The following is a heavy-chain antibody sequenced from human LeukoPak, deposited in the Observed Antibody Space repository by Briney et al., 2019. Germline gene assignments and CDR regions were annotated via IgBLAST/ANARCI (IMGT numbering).Heavy chain of an antibody. CDR1: GFTFSNFA. V-gene: IGHV3-23*01. CDR2: ISDSGGGT. Sequence: GSLRLSCAASGFTFSNFAMSWVRQAPGKGLQWVSAISDSGGGTFYADSVKGRFTISRDNSKNTLYLQMNSLRAGDTAVYYCAKVGVGWVAFEYWGQGTLVTVSS. D-gene: IGHD3-16*01. J-gene: IGHJ4*02. CDR3: AKVGVGWVAFEY.